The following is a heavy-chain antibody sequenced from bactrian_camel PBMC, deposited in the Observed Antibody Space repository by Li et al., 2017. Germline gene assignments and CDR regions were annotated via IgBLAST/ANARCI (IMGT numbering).Heavy chain of an antibody. CDR2: IYSGASIT. V-gene: IGHV3S40*01. CDR3: AAGVDQRPWRDGDLAAVYY. J-gene: IGHJ4*01. CDR1: GFTFAKYK. D-gene: IGHD3*01. Sequence: DVQLVESGGGLVQPGGSLRPTCVVSGFTFAKYKIRWVRQAPGKEREGVAAIYSGASITHYADSVKGRFTASRDAAKNAIYLEMNNLKPEDTAMYYCAAGVDQRPWRDGDLAAVYYRGQGTQVTVS.